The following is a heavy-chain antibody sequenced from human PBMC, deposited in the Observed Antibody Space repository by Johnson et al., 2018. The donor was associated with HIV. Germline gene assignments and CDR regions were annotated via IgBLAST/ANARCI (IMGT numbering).Heavy chain of an antibody. V-gene: IGHV3-30*14. D-gene: IGHD5-24*01. CDR2: IAYDGSNK. CDR1: GFTFSSYA. CDR3: ARDHSRDEAFDI. J-gene: IGHJ3*02. Sequence: QVQLVESGGGVVQPGRSLRLSCAASGFTFSSYAMHWVRQAPGKGLDWVAVIAYDGSNKYYADSVKGRFTISRDNSKKTLYLQMNRLRAEDTAVYYCARDHSRDEAFDIWGQGTMVTVSS.